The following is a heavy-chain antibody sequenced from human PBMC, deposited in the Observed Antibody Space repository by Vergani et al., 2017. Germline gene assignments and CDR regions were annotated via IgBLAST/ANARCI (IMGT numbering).Heavy chain of an antibody. CDR3: TRSECSGTTCYGHYFDL. CDR2: IKSDGRT. CDR1: GFRVTTYY. D-gene: IGHD2-15*01. J-gene: IGHJ4*01. Sequence: VELLESGGGLAQPGGSLRVSCSASGFRVTTYYMSWVRQAPGKGLEWVSVIKSDGRTSYAESVRGRFTISRDTSRNAVYLQMNIPRVEDTGVYYCTRSECSGTTCYGHYFDLWGHGILVTVSS. V-gene: IGHV3-66*02.